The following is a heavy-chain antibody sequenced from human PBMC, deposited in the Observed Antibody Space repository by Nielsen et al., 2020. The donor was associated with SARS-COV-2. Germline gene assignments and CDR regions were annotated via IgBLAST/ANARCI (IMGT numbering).Heavy chain of an antibody. CDR3: ANGAGHYGMDV. CDR2: ISWNSGSI. CDR1: GFTFDDYA. J-gene: IGHJ6*02. D-gene: IGHD3-10*01. Sequence: GGSLRLSCAASGFTFDDYAMHWVRQAPGKGLEWVSGISWNSGSIGYADSVKGRFTISRGNAKNSLYLQMNSLRAEDTALYYCANGAGHYGMDVWGQGTTVTVSS. V-gene: IGHV3-9*01.